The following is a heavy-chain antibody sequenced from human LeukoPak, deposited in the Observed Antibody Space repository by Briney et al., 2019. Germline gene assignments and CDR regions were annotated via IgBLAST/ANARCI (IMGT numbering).Heavy chain of an antibody. J-gene: IGHJ4*02. CDR2: IYYSGST. CDR1: SGSIGRYY. V-gene: IGHV4-59*01. Sequence: SETLSLTCTGSSGSIGRYYWSWIRQPPGKGLEWIGYIYYSGSTNYNPSLKSRVTISVDTSKNQFSLKLSSVTAADTAVYYCARDLYGDGYNYGLFDYWGQGTLVTVSS. D-gene: IGHD5-24*01. CDR3: ARDLYGDGYNYGLFDY.